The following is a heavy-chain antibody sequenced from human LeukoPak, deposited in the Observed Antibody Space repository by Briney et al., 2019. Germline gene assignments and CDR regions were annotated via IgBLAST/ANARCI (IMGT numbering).Heavy chain of an antibody. Sequence: GGSLRLSCAASGFTFSSYAMSWVRQAPGKGLEWVSAISGSGGSTYYADSVKGRFTISRDNSKNTLYLQMNSLRAEDTAVYYCAKDLVPSITMIVVVLDYWGQGTLVTVSS. CDR1: GFTFSSYA. D-gene: IGHD3-22*01. V-gene: IGHV3-23*01. CDR3: AKDLVPSITMIVVVLDY. CDR2: ISGSGGST. J-gene: IGHJ4*02.